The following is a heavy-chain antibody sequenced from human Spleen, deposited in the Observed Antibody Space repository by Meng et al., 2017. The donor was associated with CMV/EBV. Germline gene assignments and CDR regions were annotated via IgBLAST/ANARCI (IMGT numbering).Heavy chain of an antibody. Sequence: GFNFRLYAMIWVRQAPGKGLEWVSVMSSNEDSTYYADSVKGRFSMSRDNSANKVSLQMNSLKIDDTAVYYCAKDRWGTSRTLGGFDGWGQGTLVTVSS. D-gene: IGHD3-16*01. J-gene: IGHJ5*02. CDR3: AKDRWGTSRTLGGFDG. CDR1: GFNFRLYA. CDR2: MSSNEDST. V-gene: IGHV3-23*01.